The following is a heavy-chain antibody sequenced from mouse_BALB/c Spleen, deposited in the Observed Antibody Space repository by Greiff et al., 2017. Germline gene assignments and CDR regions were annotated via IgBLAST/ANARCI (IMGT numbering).Heavy chain of an antibody. Sequence: VQLQESGAELAKPGASVKMSCKASGYTFTSYWMHWVKQRPGQGLEWIGYINPSTGYTEYNQKFKDKATLTADKSSSTAYMQLSSLTSEDSAVYYCARGSQRPKFITTASYYFDYWGQGTTLTVSS. CDR1: GYTFTSYW. V-gene: IGHV1-7*01. CDR3: ARGSQRPKFITTASYYFDY. D-gene: IGHD1-2*01. J-gene: IGHJ2*01. CDR2: INPSTGYT.